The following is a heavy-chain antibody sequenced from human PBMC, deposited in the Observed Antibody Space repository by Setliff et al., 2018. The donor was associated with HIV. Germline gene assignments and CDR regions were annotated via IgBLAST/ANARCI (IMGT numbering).Heavy chain of an antibody. D-gene: IGHD6-19*01. Sequence: GASVKVSCKASGYSFSGYYMHWVRQAPGQGLEWMGRINPNNGGTSYAQKFQGRVTMTRDTSISTVYMELSRLRSDDTAVYYCARWSSGWSYFDFWGQGTLVTVSS. CDR2: INPNNGGT. CDR1: GYSFSGYY. J-gene: IGHJ4*02. V-gene: IGHV1-2*06. CDR3: ARWSSGWSYFDF.